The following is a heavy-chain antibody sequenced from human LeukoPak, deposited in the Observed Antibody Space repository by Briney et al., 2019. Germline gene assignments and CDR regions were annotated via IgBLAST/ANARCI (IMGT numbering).Heavy chain of an antibody. CDR3: ARRYCSGGSCHYFDY. V-gene: IGHV1-2*02. J-gene: IGHJ4*02. CDR2: INPNSGGT. D-gene: IGHD2-15*01. Sequence: GASVKVSCKASGYTFTGYYMHWVRQAPGQGLEWTGWINPNSGGTNYAQKFQGRVTMTRDTSISTAYMELSRLRSDDTAVYYCARRYCSGGSCHYFDYWGQGTLVTVSS. CDR1: GYTFTGYY.